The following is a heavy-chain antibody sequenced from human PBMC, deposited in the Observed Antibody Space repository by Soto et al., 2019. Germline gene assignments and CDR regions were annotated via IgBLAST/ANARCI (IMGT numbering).Heavy chain of an antibody. Sequence: QVQLVQSGAEVKKPGSSVKVSCKASGGTFSSYAISWVRQAPGQGLEWMGGIIPIFGTANYAQKFQGRVTITSDKSTSTAYMELSSLRSEDTAVYYCAREIRFWSGYYLRWFDPWGQGTLVTVSS. D-gene: IGHD3-3*01. CDR1: GGTFSSYA. V-gene: IGHV1-69*06. CDR2: IIPIFGTA. J-gene: IGHJ5*02. CDR3: AREIRFWSGYYLRWFDP.